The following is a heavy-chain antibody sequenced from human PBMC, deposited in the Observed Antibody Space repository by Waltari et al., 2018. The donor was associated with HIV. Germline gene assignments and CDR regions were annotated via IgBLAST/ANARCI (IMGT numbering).Heavy chain of an antibody. V-gene: IGHV3-9*01. J-gene: IGHJ3*02. CDR1: GFKFEDYA. D-gene: IGHD4-17*01. CDR2: ISWSIYTI. CDR3: AKVCQTGVTSYAIDI. Sequence: EVPLVESGGGLVQPGGSLRLSCAASGFKFEDYAMHWVRQAPGKGLEWVAGISWSIYTIGYADSGKGRITISRDNAKKSLSLQMNSLRAEDTALYFCAKVCQTGVTSYAIDIWGQGTMVTVSS.